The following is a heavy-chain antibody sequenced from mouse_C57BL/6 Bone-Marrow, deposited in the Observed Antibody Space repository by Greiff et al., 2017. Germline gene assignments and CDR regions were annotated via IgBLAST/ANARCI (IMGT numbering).Heavy chain of an antibody. V-gene: IGHV1-26*01. CDR3: ARRGRDDYDWFAY. CDR2: INPNNGGT. D-gene: IGHD2-4*01. Sequence: EVQLQQSGPELVKPGASVKISCKASGYTFTDYYMNWVKQSHGKSLEWIGDINPNNGGTSYNQKFKGKATLTVDKSSSTAYMELRSLTSEDSAVYYCARRGRDDYDWFAYWGQGALVTVAA. CDR1: GYTFTDYY. J-gene: IGHJ3*01.